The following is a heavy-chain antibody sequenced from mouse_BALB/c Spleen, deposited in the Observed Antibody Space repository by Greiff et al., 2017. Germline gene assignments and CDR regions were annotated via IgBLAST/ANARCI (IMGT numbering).Heavy chain of an antibody. CDR2: INPYNDGT. CDR1: GYTLTSYV. D-gene: IGHD2-10*02. V-gene: IGHV1-14*01. J-gene: IGHJ4*01. CDR3: ARSAYGNPGLAMDY. Sequence: VQLQQSGPELVKPGASVKMSCKASGYTLTSYVMHWVKQKPGQGLEWIGYINPYNDGTKYNEKFKGKATLTSDKSSSTAYMELSSLTSEDSAVYYCARSAYGNPGLAMDYWGQGTSVTGSS.